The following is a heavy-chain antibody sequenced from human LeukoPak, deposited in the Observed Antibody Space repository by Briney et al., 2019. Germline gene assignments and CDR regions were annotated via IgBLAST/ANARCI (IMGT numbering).Heavy chain of an antibody. D-gene: IGHD5-18*01. CDR3: ARVGRGYSDRWWFDP. J-gene: IGHJ5*02. CDR2: IIPILGIA. Sequence: SVKVSCKASGGTFSSYTISWVRQAPGQGLEWMGRIIPILGIANYAQKFQGRVTITADKSTSTAYMELSSLRSEDTAVYYCARVGRGYSDRWWFDPWGQGTLVTVSS. V-gene: IGHV1-69*02. CDR1: GGTFSSYT.